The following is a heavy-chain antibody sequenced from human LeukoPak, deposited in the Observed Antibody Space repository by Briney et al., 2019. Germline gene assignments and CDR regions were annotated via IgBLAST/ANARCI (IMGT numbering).Heavy chain of an antibody. J-gene: IGHJ6*02. CDR2: INPNSGGT. Sequence: ASVKVSCKASGYTFTGYYMHRVRQAPGQGLEWMGWINPNSGGTNYAQKFQGWVTMTRDTSISTAYMELSRLRSDDTAVYYCAREGGSSGWYGPYYYYGMDVWGQGTTVTVSS. V-gene: IGHV1-2*04. CDR3: AREGGSSGWYGPYYYYGMDV. D-gene: IGHD6-19*01. CDR1: GYTFTGYY.